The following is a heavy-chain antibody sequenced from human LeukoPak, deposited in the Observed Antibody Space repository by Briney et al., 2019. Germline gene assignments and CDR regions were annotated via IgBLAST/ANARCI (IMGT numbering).Heavy chain of an antibody. CDR2: ISGSGNST. V-gene: IGHV3-23*01. D-gene: IGHD6-25*01. Sequence: SGGCLRLSSVASGFTFSSYAMSWVRQAPGKGLEWVSVISGSGNSTYYPDSVRGRFTISRDNSKNTLYLQMSSLRAEDTAVYYCAKGAGSSGWNPSDYWGQGILATVSS. CDR1: GFTFSSYA. J-gene: IGHJ4*02. CDR3: AKGAGSSGWNPSDY.